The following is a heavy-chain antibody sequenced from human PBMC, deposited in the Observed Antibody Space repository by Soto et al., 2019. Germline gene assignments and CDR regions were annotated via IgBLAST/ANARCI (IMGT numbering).Heavy chain of an antibody. Sequence: VHLVESGGGLVQPGGSLRLSCAASGFNFSNHWMHWVRQRPGEGLVWVSRITSDGKSKAYAESVKGRFAISRDNAKYTLYLQMNGLTAEDTAVYYCARESGDWPLNWFDPWGQGTLVTVSS. CDR2: ITSDGKSK. CDR1: GFNFSNHW. J-gene: IGHJ5*02. D-gene: IGHD2-21*02. V-gene: IGHV3-74*01. CDR3: ARESGDWPLNWFDP.